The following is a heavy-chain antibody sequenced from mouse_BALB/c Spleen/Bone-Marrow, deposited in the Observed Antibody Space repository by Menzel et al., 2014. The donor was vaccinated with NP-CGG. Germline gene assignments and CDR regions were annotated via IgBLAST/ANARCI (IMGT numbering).Heavy chain of an antibody. CDR1: GFTFSDYY. Sequence: EVKLVESGGGLVKPGGSLKLSCAASGFTFSDYYMYWVRQTPEKRLEWVATFSDGGSYTYYPDSVKGRFTISRDNAKNNLYLQMSSLKSEDTAMYYCGRAWFAYWGQGTLVTVSA. J-gene: IGHJ3*01. CDR3: GRAWFAY. V-gene: IGHV5-4*02. D-gene: IGHD3-3*01. CDR2: FSDGGSYT.